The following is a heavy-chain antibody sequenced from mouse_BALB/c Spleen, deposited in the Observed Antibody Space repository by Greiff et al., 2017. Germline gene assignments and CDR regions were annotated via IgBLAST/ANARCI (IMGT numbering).Heavy chain of an antibody. CDR3: ARDGNYPFDY. J-gene: IGHJ2*01. Sequence: VQLQQSGPELVKPGASVKMSCKASGYTFTDYVISWVKQRTGQGLEWIGEIYPGSGSTYYNEKFKGKATLTADKSSNTAYMQLSSLTSEDSAVYFCARDGNYPFDYWGQGTTLTVSS. CDR2: IYPGSGST. CDR1: GYTFTDYV. V-gene: IGHV1-77*01. D-gene: IGHD2-1*01.